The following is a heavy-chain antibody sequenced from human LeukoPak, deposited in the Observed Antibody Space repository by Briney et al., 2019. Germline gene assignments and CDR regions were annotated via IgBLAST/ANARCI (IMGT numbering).Heavy chain of an antibody. CDR3: ARVGMVRGVRDYYYMDV. D-gene: IGHD3-10*01. V-gene: IGHV3-21*01. CDR1: GFTFSSYS. Sequence: GGSLRLSCAASGFTFSSYSMNWVHQAPGKGLEWVSSISSSSSYIYYADSVKGRFTISRDNAKNSLYLQMNSLRAEDTAVYYCARVGMVRGVRDYYYMDVWGKGTTVTVSS. J-gene: IGHJ6*03. CDR2: ISSSSSYI.